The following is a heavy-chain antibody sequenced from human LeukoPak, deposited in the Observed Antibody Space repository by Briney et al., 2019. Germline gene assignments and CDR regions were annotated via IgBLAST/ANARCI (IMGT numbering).Heavy chain of an antibody. Sequence: GGSLRLSCAASGFTFSSYGMNWVRQVPGKGLEWVSGISGSGDSTYYADSVKGRFIISRDNSKNTLYLQMNSLRAEDTAIYYCAKVLVGDDYGDYVFDYWGQGTLVTVSS. V-gene: IGHV3-23*01. CDR2: ISGSGDST. CDR1: GFTFSSYG. J-gene: IGHJ4*02. D-gene: IGHD4-17*01. CDR3: AKVLVGDDYGDYVFDY.